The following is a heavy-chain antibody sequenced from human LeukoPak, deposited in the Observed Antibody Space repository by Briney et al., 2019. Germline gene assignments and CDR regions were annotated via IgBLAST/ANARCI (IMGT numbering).Heavy chain of an antibody. D-gene: IGHD2-15*01. CDR2: IYYSGST. Sequence: SETLSLTCTVSGVSVSSYYWSWIRQPPGKGLEWIGYIYYSGSTNYNPSLKSRVTISVDTSKNQFSLKLSSVTAADTAVYYCARIGYCSGGSCYGEFDYWGQGTLVTVSS. V-gene: IGHV4-59*08. J-gene: IGHJ4*02. CDR3: ARIGYCSGGSCYGEFDY. CDR1: GVSVSSYY.